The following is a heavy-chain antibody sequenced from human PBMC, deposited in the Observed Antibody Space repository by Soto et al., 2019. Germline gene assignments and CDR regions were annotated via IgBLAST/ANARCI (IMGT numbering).Heavy chain of an antibody. CDR3: TRMYYYGSGSYTRSGYYFDY. J-gene: IGHJ4*02. D-gene: IGHD3-10*01. V-gene: IGHV3-49*04. CDR2: IRSKAYGGTT. Sequence: EVQLVESGGGLVQPGRSLRLSCTASGFTFGDYAMSWVRQAPGKGLEWVGFIRSKAYGGTTEYAASVKGRFTISRDDSKSIAYLQMNSLKTEDTAVYYCTRMYYYGSGSYTRSGYYFDYWGQGTLVTVSS. CDR1: GFTFGDYA.